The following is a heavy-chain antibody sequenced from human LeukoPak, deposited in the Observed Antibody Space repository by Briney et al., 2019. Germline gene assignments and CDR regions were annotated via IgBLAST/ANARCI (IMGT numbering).Heavy chain of an antibody. CDR3: ATKSRVLRYFDWPDPGAFDI. D-gene: IGHD3-9*01. V-gene: IGHV4-59*01. CDR1: GGSISSYY. J-gene: IGHJ3*02. CDR2: IYYSGGT. Sequence: SETLSLTCTVSGGSISSYYWSWIRQPPGKGLEWIGYIYYSGGTNYNPSLKSRVTISVDTSKNQFSLKLSSVTAADTAVYYCATKSRVLRYFDWPDPGAFDIWGQGTMVTVSS.